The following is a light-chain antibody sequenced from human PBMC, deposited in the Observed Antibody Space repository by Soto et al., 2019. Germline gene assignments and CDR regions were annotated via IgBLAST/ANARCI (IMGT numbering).Light chain of an antibody. CDR3: GAWDERLNGYV. J-gene: IGLJ1*01. V-gene: IGLV1-44*01. CDR2: TDT. CDR1: SSNTGINP. Sequence: QSVLTQPLSASGTPGQRATISCSGGSSNTGINPVNWYPQLPGTATKVLINTDTERSSGVPDRFSGSKTGTSASLAIDGLQSGGEADYYWGAWDERLNGYVFGTGTKVTVL.